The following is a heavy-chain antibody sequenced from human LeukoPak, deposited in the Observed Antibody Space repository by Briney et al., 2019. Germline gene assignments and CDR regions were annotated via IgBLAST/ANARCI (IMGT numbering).Heavy chain of an antibody. V-gene: IGHV3-43*02. CDR3: TRDYCSGSSCHLFDY. CDR2: ISGDSSSI. D-gene: IGHD2-2*01. Sequence: GGSLRLSCAASGFTFDDFALHWVRQTPGRGLDWVSLISGDSSSIYYADSVKGRFTISRDNSKTSLLLQMDSLTTEDTGMYFCTRDYCSGSSCHLFDYWGQGTLLTVSS. CDR1: GFTFDDFA. J-gene: IGHJ4*02.